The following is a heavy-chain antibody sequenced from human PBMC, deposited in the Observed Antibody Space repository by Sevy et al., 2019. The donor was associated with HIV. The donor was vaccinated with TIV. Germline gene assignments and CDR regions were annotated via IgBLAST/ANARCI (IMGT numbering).Heavy chain of an antibody. V-gene: IGHV4-59*01. Sequence: SETLSLTCSVSGVSISGYYWTWIRQTPGKGLEWIGYIYYSGRTNYNPSLQGRVAISSDTSKNQFSLKLSSVTAADTAVYYCARALAEYYSAMDVWGQGTTVTVSS. CDR2: IYYSGRT. CDR1: GVSISGYY. CDR3: ARALAEYYSAMDV. J-gene: IGHJ6*02.